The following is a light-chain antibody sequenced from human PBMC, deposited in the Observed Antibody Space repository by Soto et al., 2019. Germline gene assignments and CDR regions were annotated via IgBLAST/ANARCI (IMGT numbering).Light chain of an antibody. J-gene: IGLJ3*02. CDR3: CSYAGSRTFVL. CDR2: EVT. CDR1: SSDVGSYNL. Sequence: QSVLTQPASVSGSPGQSITISCTGTSSDVGSYNLVSWYQQHPGKAPKLMIYEVTKRPSGVSNRFSGSKSGNTASLTISGLQAEDEADYYCCSYAGSRTFVLFGGGTKVTVL. V-gene: IGLV2-23*02.